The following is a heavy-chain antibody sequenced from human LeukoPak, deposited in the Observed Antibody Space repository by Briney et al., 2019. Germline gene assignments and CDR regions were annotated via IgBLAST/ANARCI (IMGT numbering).Heavy chain of an antibody. V-gene: IGHV4-39*07. J-gene: IGHJ5*02. CDR3: ASLQIPGRFDP. D-gene: IGHD4-11*01. CDR1: GGSISSRSCY. Sequence: SETLSLTCSVSGGSISSRSCYWGWLRQPPGKGLEWIGGIYYSGSTYYNPSLKSRVTISVDTSKNQFSLKLSSVTAADTAVYYCASLQIPGRFDPWGQGTLVTVSS. CDR2: IYYSGST.